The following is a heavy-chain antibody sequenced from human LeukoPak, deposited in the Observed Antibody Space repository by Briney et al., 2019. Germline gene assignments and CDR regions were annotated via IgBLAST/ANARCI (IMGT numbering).Heavy chain of an antibody. CDR2: IYYSGST. V-gene: IGHV4-39*07. CDR1: GGSISSSSYY. Sequence: SETLSLTCTVSGGSISSSSYYWSWIRQPPGKGLEWIGSIYYSGSTYYNPSLKSRVTISVDTSKNQFSLKLSSVTAADAAVYYCARDHLANLASRLFDPWGQGTLVTVSS. CDR3: ARDHLANLASRLFDP. D-gene: IGHD3-3*01. J-gene: IGHJ5*02.